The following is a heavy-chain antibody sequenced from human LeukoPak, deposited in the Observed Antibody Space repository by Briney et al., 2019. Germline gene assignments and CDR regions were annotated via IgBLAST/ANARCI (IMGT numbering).Heavy chain of an antibody. D-gene: IGHD6-13*01. V-gene: IGHV4-59*01. CDR3: ASYIAALDY. Sequence: SETLSLTCTVSGGSISSYYWSWIRQPPGKGLEWIGYIYCSGSTNYNPSLKSRVTISVDTSKNQFSLKLSSVTAADTAVYYCASYIAALDYWGQGTLVTVSS. CDR2: IYCSGST. J-gene: IGHJ4*02. CDR1: GGSISSYY.